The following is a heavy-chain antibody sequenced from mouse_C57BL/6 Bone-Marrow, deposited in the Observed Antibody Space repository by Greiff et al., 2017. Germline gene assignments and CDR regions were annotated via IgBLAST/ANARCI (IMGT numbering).Heavy chain of an antibody. V-gene: IGHV1-22*01. CDR2: INPNNGGT. Sequence: EVKLQQSGPELVKPGASVKMSCKASGYTFTDYNMHWVKQSHGKSLEWIGYINPNNGGTSYNQKFKGKATLTVNKSSSTAYMELRSLTSEDSAVYYCARRSLLLRYDWYFDVWGTGTTVTVSS. CDR3: ARRSLLLRYDWYFDV. CDR1: GYTFTDYN. J-gene: IGHJ1*03. D-gene: IGHD1-1*01.